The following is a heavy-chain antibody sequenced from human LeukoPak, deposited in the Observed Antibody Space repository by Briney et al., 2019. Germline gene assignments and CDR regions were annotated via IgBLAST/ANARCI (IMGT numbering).Heavy chain of an antibody. Sequence: SETLSLTCTVSGGSVSSTSYYWGWIRQPPGKGLEWIGSIYYRGNTYYNPSLKSRVTLSVDTSKNQFSLKLSSVTAADTAVYYCARGAARPDYYFDYWGQGTLVTVSS. CDR1: GGSVSSTSYY. CDR3: ARGAARPDYYFDY. J-gene: IGHJ4*02. V-gene: IGHV4-39*07. CDR2: IYYRGNT. D-gene: IGHD6-6*01.